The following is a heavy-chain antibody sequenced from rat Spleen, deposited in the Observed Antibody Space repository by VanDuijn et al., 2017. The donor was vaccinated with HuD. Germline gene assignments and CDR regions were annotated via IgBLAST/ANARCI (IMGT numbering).Heavy chain of an antibody. J-gene: IGHJ3*01. CDR3: ARDHPTIGNWFPY. Sequence: EVQLVESGGGLVQPGRSMKLSCAASGFTFNNYWMTWIRQAPGKGLEWVASIAKTGGSTYYPDSVKGRSTISRDNAQSTLYLQMDSLRSEDTATYYCARDHPTIGNWFPYWGQGTLVTVSS. V-gene: IGHV5-31*01. D-gene: IGHD1-2*01. CDR1: GFTFNNYW. CDR2: IAKTGGST.